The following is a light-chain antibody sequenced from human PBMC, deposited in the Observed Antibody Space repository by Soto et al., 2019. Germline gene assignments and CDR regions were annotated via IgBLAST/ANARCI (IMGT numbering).Light chain of an antibody. Sequence: EIVLTQSPATLSLSPGERATLSCRASQSVSSYLAWYQQKPGQAPRLLIYDASNRATGIPARFSGSGSATDFTLTISRLEPEDFAVYFCQQHGSSPWTFGQGTKVDIK. V-gene: IGKV3-11*01. J-gene: IGKJ1*01. CDR3: QQHGSSPWT. CDR1: QSVSSY. CDR2: DAS.